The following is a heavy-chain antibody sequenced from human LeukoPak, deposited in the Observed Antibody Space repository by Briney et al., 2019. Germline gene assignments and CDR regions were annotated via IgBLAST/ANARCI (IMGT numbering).Heavy chain of an antibody. CDR2: IYTSGST. CDR3: ARHSESMVRGVVDP. CDR1: GGSISSYY. V-gene: IGHV4-4*07. J-gene: IGHJ5*02. D-gene: IGHD3-10*01. Sequence: KTSETLSLTCTVSGGSISSYYWSWIRQPAGKGLEWIGRIYTSGSTYYNPSLKSRVTISVDTSKNQFSLKLSSVTAADTAVYYCARHSESMVRGVVDPWGQGTLVTVSS.